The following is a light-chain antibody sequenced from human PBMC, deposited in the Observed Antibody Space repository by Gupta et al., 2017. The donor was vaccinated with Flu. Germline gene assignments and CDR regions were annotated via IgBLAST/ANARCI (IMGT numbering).Light chain of an antibody. V-gene: IGLV2-11*01. CDR1: SGDVGAFDY. Sequence: QSALTQPRSVSGSPGQSVTIPCSGTSGDVGAFDYVSWYQHHPGKGPKLLLYQVNKRPAGVSDRFSGSKSGNTASLTISGLQTEDEADYYCCAYAGSYIYVFGSGTSVTVL. J-gene: IGLJ1*01. CDR3: CAYAGSYIYV. CDR2: QVN.